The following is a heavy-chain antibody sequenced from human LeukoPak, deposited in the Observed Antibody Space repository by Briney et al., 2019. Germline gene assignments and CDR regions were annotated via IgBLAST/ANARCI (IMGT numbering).Heavy chain of an antibody. V-gene: IGHV4-59*02. Sequence: PSETLSLTCTVSGDSVSSYYWSWIRQPPRKRLEWIGCIYYSESATYNPSLKSRVTISLDTSKNQFFLKLSSVTAADTAVYYCARKRSFDLWGQGTLVTVSS. D-gene: IGHD3-9*01. CDR3: ARKRSFDL. CDR1: GDSVSSYY. J-gene: IGHJ4*02. CDR2: IYYSESA.